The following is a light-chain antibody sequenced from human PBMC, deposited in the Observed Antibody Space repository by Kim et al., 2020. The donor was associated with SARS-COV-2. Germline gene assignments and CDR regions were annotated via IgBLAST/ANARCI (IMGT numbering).Light chain of an antibody. J-gene: IGLJ1*01. CDR1: KLGDKY. Sequence: SVSPGQTASITCSGDKLGDKYASWYQQEPGQSPVVVIFRDNRRPSGIPERFSGSNSGNTATLTISGTQAMDEADYYCQAWDSSIYVFGTGTKVTVL. CDR3: QAWDSSIYV. V-gene: IGLV3-1*01. CDR2: RDN.